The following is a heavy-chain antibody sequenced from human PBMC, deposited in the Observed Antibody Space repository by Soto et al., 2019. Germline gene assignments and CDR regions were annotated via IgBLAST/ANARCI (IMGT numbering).Heavy chain of an antibody. CDR3: AGGAGRYSSSSY. J-gene: IGHJ4*02. CDR1: GGTFSSYT. CDR2: IIPILGIA. V-gene: IGHV1-69*02. Sequence: QVQLVQSGAEVKKPGSSVKVSCKASGGTFSSYTISWVRQAPGQGLEWMGRIIPILGIANYAQKFQGRVTITADKSTSKAYMERGSLRSEDTAVYYCAGGAGRYSSSSYWGQGTLVTVSS. D-gene: IGHD6-6*01.